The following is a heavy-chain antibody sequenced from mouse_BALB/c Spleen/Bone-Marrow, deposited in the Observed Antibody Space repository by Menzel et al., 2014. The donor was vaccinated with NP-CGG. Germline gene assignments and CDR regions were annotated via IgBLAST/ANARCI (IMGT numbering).Heavy chain of an antibody. V-gene: IGHV1S127*01. D-gene: IGHD2-4*01. CDR3: TRNDYDGFAY. Sequence: VKLQESGAELVRPGASVKMSCKASGYTFTSYWMHWVKQRPGQGLVWIGTIDPSDSYTSYNQKFKGKATLTVDTSSSTAYMQLSSLTSEDSAVYYCTRNDYDGFAYWGQGTLVTVSA. CDR2: IDPSDSYT. CDR1: GYTFTSYW. J-gene: IGHJ3*01.